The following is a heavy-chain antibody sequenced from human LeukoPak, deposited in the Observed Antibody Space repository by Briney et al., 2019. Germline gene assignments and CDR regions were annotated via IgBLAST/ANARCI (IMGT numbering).Heavy chain of an antibody. CDR1: GFTFSSYG. CDR3: AKDPSYYYDSYYFDY. J-gene: IGHJ4*02. Sequence: GGSLRLSCAASGFTFSSYGMHWVRQAPGKGLKWVAVIWYDGGNKYYADSVKGRFTISRDNSKNTLYLQMNSLRAEDTAVYYCAKDPSYYYDSYYFDYWGQGTLVTVSS. CDR2: IWYDGGNK. V-gene: IGHV3-33*06. D-gene: IGHD3-22*01.